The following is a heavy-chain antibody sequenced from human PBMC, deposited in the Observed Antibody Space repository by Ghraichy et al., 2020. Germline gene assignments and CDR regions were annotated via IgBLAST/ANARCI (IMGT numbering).Heavy chain of an antibody. CDR3: ARDLTYYESRRYYDALDI. CDR2: IKQDGSEK. Sequence: GGSLRLSCAASGSGLGFSSYWMTWVRQAPGKGLEWVANIKQDGSEKYYVDSVKGRFTISRDNAKNSLYLQMNSLRAEDTAVYYCARDLTYYESRRYYDALDIWGQGTMVTVSS. CDR1: GSGLGFSSYW. V-gene: IGHV3-7*01. J-gene: IGHJ3*02. D-gene: IGHD3-22*01.